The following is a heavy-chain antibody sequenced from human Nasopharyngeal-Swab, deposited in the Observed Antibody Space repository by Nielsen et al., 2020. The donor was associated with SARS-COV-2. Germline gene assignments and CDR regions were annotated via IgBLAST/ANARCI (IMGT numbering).Heavy chain of an antibody. Sequence: GGSLKISCAASGFIFSDSAMHWVRQASGKGLEWVGRIRNKAKNYATAYGPSMEARFTISRDDSKNTAYLQMNSLKTEDTAIYYCASFYDSRGYLRPIDNWSQGTLVTVSS. CDR3: ASFYDSRGYLRPIDN. CDR1: GFIFSDSA. J-gene: IGHJ4*02. D-gene: IGHD3-22*01. CDR2: IRNKAKNYAT. V-gene: IGHV3-73*01.